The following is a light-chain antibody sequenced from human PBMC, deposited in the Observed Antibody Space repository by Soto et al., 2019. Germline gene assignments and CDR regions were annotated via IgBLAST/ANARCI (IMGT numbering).Light chain of an antibody. V-gene: IGLV2-14*03. CDR1: SSDIGSYNY. J-gene: IGLJ3*02. CDR3: SSYGGSSTL. Sequence: QSALTQPASLSGSPGQSITISCTGTSSDIGSYNYVSWYQQHPGKAPKLMIFDVSYRPSGISDRFSGSKSGNTASLTISGLQSEDEADYYCSSYGGSSTLFGGGTKLTVL. CDR2: DVS.